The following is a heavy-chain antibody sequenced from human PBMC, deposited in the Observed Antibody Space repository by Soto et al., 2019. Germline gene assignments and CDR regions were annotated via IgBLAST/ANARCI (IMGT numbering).Heavy chain of an antibody. CDR2: IKSKTDGGTT. V-gene: IGHV3-15*01. CDR1: GFTFSNAW. J-gene: IGHJ4*02. D-gene: IGHD3-10*01. Sequence: EVQLVESGGGLVKPGGSLRLSCAASGFTFSNAWMSWVRQAPGKGLEWVGRIKSKTDGGTTDYAAPVKGRFTISRDDSNTTLYLQMNRLKPEDTAGYYCTTDRGSRRSRSAGKEYYLDYWGQGTLVTVSS. CDR3: TTDRGSRRSRSAGKEYYLDY.